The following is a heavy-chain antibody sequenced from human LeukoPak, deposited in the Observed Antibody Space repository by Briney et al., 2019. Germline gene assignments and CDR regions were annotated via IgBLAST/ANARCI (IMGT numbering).Heavy chain of an antibody. Sequence: PSETLSLTCIVSGGSINKYFWNWIRQPAGKGLEWIGRIDSVGTSNYSPSLRGRVTMSVDTSKSHFSLEVTSMTAADTAVYYCARVCGSATNYRLCGFDVWGQGTVVTVSS. CDR3: ARVCGSATNYRLCGFDV. CDR2: IDSVGTS. CDR1: GGSINKYF. J-gene: IGHJ3*01. D-gene: IGHD3-10*01. V-gene: IGHV4-4*07.